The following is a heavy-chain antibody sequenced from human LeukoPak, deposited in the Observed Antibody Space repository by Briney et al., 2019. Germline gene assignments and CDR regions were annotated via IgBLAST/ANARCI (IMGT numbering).Heavy chain of an antibody. V-gene: IGHV4-34*01. D-gene: IGHD5-12*01. J-gene: IGHJ4*02. CDR1: GGSFSGYS. Sequence: PSETLSLTCAVYGGSFSGYSWSWIRQTPGKGLEWIGEINHSGSTNYNPSLKSRVTISVDTSKNQSSLKLSSMTAADTAVYYCARGWLRSSVDFWGQGTLVTVSS. CDR3: ARGWLRSSVDF. CDR2: INHSGST.